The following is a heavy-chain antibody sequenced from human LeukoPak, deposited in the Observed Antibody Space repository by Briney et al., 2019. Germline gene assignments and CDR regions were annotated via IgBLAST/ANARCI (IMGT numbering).Heavy chain of an antibody. CDR1: GFSFRGNA. V-gene: IGHV3-23*01. Sequence: GGSLRLSCAASGFSFRGNAMGWVRQAPGEGLEWVSGICGRGDTSYYADSAKGRFTISRDNSKNTLFLQMDSLRAEDTAVYYCAKALRFFDWFCFDYWGQGALVTVSS. CDR2: ICGRGDTS. J-gene: IGHJ4*02. CDR3: AKALRFFDWFCFDY. D-gene: IGHD3-9*01.